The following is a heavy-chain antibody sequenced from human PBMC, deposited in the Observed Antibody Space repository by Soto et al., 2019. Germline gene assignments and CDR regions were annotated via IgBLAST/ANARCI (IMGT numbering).Heavy chain of an antibody. J-gene: IGHJ5*02. CDR1: GYTFTSYG. D-gene: IGHD1-26*01. Sequence: ASVKXSCKASGYTFTSYGISWVRQAPGQGLEWMGWISAYNGNTNYAQKLQGRVTMTTDTSTSTAYMELRSLRSDDTAVYYCARSGARPLYNWFDPWGQGTLVTVSS. CDR3: ARSGARPLYNWFDP. V-gene: IGHV1-18*01. CDR2: ISAYNGNT.